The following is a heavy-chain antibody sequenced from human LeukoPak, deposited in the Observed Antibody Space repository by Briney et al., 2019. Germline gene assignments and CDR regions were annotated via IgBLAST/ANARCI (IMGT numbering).Heavy chain of an antibody. D-gene: IGHD3-10*01. CDR1: GYTFTSYA. Sequence: GASVKVSCKASGYTFTSYAMNWVRQAPGQGLEWMGWINTNTGNPTYAQGFTGRFVFSLDTSVSTAYLQISSLKAEDTAVYYCARAAPDLWFGELFGKYFDYWGQGTLVTVSS. CDR2: INTNTGNP. J-gene: IGHJ4*02. CDR3: ARAAPDLWFGELFGKYFDY. V-gene: IGHV7-4-1*02.